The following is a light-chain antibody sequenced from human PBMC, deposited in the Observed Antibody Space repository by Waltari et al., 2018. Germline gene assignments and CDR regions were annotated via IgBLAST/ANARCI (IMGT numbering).Light chain of an antibody. CDR1: QSISTS. Sequence: DIQMTQSPSSLSASVGDKVTITCRASQSISTSLNWYQQKSGKAPKLLILAASSLQTGVPLRFSGSGSGTDFTLTISSLQAEDVAVYYCQQYYSAPYTFGQGTKLEIK. CDR3: QQYYSAPYT. CDR2: AAS. J-gene: IGKJ2*01. V-gene: IGKV1-39*01.